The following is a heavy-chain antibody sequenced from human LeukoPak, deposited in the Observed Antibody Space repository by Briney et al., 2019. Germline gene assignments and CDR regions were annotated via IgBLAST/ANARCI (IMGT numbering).Heavy chain of an antibody. J-gene: IGHJ6*03. CDR1: GYSLTELS. D-gene: IGHD2-8*01. CDR2: FDPEDGET. Sequence: ASVKVSCKVSGYSLTELSMHWVRQAPGKGLEWMGGFDPEDGETLYAQQFHGRVTLTEDPSTNTAYMELSSLRSDDTAVYYCATPFRYCIHGICYRHYYMDVWGKGTTVTVSS. CDR3: ATPFRYCIHGICYRHYYMDV. V-gene: IGHV1-24*01.